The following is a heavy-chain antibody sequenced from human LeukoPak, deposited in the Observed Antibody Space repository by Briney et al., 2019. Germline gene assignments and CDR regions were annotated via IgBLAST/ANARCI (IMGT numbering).Heavy chain of an antibody. J-gene: IGHJ4*02. CDR3: ALLKYWSSSWYPFDY. D-gene: IGHD6-13*01. CDR1: GYTFTGYY. Sequence: ASVKVSCKASGYTFTGYYMHWVRQAPGQGLEWMGWINPNSGGTNYAQKFQGRVTMTRDTCISTAYMELSRLRSDDTAVYYCALLKYWSSSWYPFDYWGQGTLVTVSS. CDR2: INPNSGGT. V-gene: IGHV1-2*02.